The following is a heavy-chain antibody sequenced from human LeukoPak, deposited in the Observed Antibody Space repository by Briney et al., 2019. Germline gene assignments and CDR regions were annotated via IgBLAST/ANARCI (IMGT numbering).Heavy chain of an antibody. Sequence: PGGSLRLSCAASGFTFSSYWMSWVRQAPGKGLEWVSYISSSGSTIYYADSVKGRFTISRDNAKNSLYLQMNSLRAEDTAVYYCARALYSSSYYYMDVWGKGTTVTVSS. CDR3: ARALYSSSYYYMDV. CDR1: GFTFSSYW. D-gene: IGHD6-13*01. CDR2: ISSSGSTI. V-gene: IGHV3-48*04. J-gene: IGHJ6*03.